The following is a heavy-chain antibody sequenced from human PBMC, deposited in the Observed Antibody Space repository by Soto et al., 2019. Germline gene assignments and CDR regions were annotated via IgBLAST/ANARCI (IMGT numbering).Heavy chain of an antibody. CDR3: ARRDSSSSRIYYYGMDV. Sequence: PGESLKISCKGSGYSFTSYWISWVRQMPEKDLEWMGRIDPSDSYTTYSPSFQRHVTISADKSISTAYLQWSSLKASDTAMHYCARRDSSSSRIYYYGMDVWVQGTTVTVSS. J-gene: IGHJ6*02. V-gene: IGHV5-10-1*01. CDR2: IDPSDSYT. CDR1: GYSFTSYW. D-gene: IGHD6-6*01.